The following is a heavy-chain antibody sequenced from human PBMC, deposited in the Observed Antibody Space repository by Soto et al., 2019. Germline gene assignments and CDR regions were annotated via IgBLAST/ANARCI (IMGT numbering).Heavy chain of an antibody. Sequence: EVQLVESGGGLVKPGGSLRLSCAASGFSFSKHTMIWVRQAPGKGLEWVASIDATSSYMYYADSLKGRFTVSRDNAKNSQYLHMNTLGVEDTAVYYCATTPDSSSWYYFDSWGQGALVTVSS. D-gene: IGHD6-13*01. CDR3: ATTPDSSSWYYFDS. J-gene: IGHJ4*02. CDR1: GFSFSKHT. V-gene: IGHV3-21*01. CDR2: IDATSSYM.